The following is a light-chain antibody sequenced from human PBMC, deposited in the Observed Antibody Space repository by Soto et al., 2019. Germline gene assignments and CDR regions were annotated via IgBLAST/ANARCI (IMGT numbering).Light chain of an antibody. Sequence: EIVMTQSPATLSVSPGERATLSCRASQSVSSNLAWYQQKPGQAPRHLIYGASTRATGIPARFSGNGSGTEFTLTISSLQSEDFAVYYCQQYNNWPLTFGGGTKVEIK. CDR1: QSVSSN. CDR2: GAS. CDR3: QQYNNWPLT. J-gene: IGKJ4*01. V-gene: IGKV3-15*01.